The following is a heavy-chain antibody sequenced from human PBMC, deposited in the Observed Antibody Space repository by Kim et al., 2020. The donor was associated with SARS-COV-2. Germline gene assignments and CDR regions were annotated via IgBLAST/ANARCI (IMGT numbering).Heavy chain of an antibody. CDR3: VKGIAFDP. Sequence: SGSTTYNPSLKGQVTISVDTSTNQFSLRLSSVTAADTAVYYCVKGIAFDPWGQGILVTVSS. CDR2: SGST. D-gene: IGHD6-13*01. V-gene: IGHV4-59*01. J-gene: IGHJ5*02.